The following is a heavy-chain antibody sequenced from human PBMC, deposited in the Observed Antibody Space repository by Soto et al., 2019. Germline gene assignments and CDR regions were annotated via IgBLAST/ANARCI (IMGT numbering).Heavy chain of an antibody. D-gene: IGHD3-9*01. J-gene: IGHJ4*02. V-gene: IGHV4-59*08. CDR2: IYYRGNT. CDR3: ARHPGYYDILTGYTTYYFDY. CDR1: GGSIGTYY. Sequence: QVQLQESGPGLVKPSETLSLTCTVSGGSIGTYYWSWIRQPPGKGLEWIGYIYYRGNTDYNPSLKRRVSISLDTPKNQCSLKLSSVTAAETAVYYCARHPGYYDILTGYTTYYFDYWGQGILVTVSS.